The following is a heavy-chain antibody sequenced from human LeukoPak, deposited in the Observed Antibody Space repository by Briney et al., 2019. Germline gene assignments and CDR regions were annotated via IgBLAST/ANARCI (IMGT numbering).Heavy chain of an antibody. CDR3: ARDRETWYFDF. V-gene: IGHV3-21*01. J-gene: IGHJ4*02. CDR2: ITSTSSYI. CDR1: GFTFSSYS. Sequence: GGSLRLSCAASGFTFSSYSMSWVRQAPGKGLEWVSSITSTSSYIYYADSVKGRFTISRDNAKNSLYLQMNSLRAEDTAVYYCARDRETWYFDFWGQGTLVTVSS.